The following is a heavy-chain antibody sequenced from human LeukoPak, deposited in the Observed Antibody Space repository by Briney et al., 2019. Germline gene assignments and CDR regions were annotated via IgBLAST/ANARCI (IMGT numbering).Heavy chain of an antibody. CDR1: GGSISSSSYY. D-gene: IGHD2-15*01. Sequence: PSETLSLTCTVSGGSISSSSYYWGWIRQPPGKGLEWIGSIYYSGSTYYNPSLKSRVTISVDTSKNQFSLKLSSVTAADTAVYYCARHPLYCSGGSCRAFDIWGQGTMVTVSS. CDR2: IYYSGST. J-gene: IGHJ3*02. V-gene: IGHV4-39*01. CDR3: ARHPLYCSGGSCRAFDI.